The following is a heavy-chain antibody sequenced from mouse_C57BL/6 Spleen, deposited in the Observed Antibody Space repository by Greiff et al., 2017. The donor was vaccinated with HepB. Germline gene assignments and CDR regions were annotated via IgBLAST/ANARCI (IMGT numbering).Heavy chain of an antibody. CDR2: IDPSDSYT. CDR1: GYTFTSYW. CDR3: ASTHYSSRVDY. V-gene: IGHV1-59*01. D-gene: IGHD1-1*01. J-gene: IGHJ2*01. Sequence: VQLQQPGAELVRPGTSVKLSCKASGYTFTSYWMHWVKQRPGQGLEWIGVIDPSDSYTNYNQKFKGKATLTVDTSSSTAYMQLSSLTSEDSAVYYCASTHYSSRVDYWGQGTTLTVSS.